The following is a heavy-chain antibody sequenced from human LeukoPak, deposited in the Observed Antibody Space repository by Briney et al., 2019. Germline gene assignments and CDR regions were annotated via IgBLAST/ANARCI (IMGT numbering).Heavy chain of an antibody. D-gene: IGHD6-13*01. CDR3: TTACLVAAAGTVSYYMDV. J-gene: IGHJ6*03. Sequence: GGSLRLFCAASGFTFSSYAMSWVRQAPGKGLEWVSAISGSGGSTYYADSVKGRFTISRDNSKNTLYLQMNSLKTEDTAVYYCTTACLVAAAGTVSYYMDVWGKGTTVTVSS. CDR1: GFTFSSYA. V-gene: IGHV3-23*01. CDR2: ISGSGGST.